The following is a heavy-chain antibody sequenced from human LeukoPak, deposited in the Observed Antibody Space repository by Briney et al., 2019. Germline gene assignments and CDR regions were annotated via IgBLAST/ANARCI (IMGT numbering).Heavy chain of an antibody. Sequence: PGGSLRLSCAPSGFTFSSYAMSWVRQAPGKGLEWVSVISGSGGDTFYADSVKGRFTISRDNSKNTLYLQMNSLRAEDTAVYYCAKRVTTGRAFDIWGQGTMVTVSS. CDR1: GFTFSSYA. D-gene: IGHD1-1*01. CDR2: ISGSGGDT. CDR3: AKRVTTGRAFDI. J-gene: IGHJ3*02. V-gene: IGHV3-23*01.